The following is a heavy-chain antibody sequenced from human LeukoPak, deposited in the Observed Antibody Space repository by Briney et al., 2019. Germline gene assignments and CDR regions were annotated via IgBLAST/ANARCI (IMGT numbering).Heavy chain of an antibody. V-gene: IGHV1-8*01. CDR2: MNPNSGNT. D-gene: IGHD3/OR15-3a*01. CDR1: GYTFTSYD. J-gene: IGHJ6*02. Sequence: ASVKVSCKASGYTFTSYDINWVRQATGQGLEWMGWMNPNSGNTGYAQKFQGRVTMTRNTSISTAYMELSSLRSGDTAVYYCARGGYDFYGMDVWGQGTTVTVSS. CDR3: ARGGYDFYGMDV.